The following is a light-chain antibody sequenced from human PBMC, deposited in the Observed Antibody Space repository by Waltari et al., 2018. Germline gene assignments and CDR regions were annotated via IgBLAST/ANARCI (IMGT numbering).Light chain of an antibody. V-gene: IGLV7-43*01. J-gene: IGLJ3*02. Sequence: QTVVTQEPSLTVSPGGTVPLTCASSPGAVTRDHYPNWFQQKPGQAPMSLIYRKNKKKPWTPARFSGSLLGGKAALTLSGVQPEDEAEYYCLLFYGGAHVFGGGTKLTVL. CDR3: LLFYGGAHV. CDR2: RKN. CDR1: PGAVTRDHY.